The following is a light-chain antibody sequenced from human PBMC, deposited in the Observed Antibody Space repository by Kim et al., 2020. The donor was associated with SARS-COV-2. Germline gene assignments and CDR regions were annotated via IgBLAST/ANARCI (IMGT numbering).Light chain of an antibody. Sequence: VSRGQTARITCSGDALPKQYAYWYQQKPGQAPVLVIYKDSERPSGIPERFSGSSSGTTVTLTISGVQAEDEADYYCQSADSSGTYVFGTGTQLPS. CDR3: QSADSSGTYV. CDR1: ALPKQY. V-gene: IGLV3-25*03. CDR2: KDS. J-gene: IGLJ1*01.